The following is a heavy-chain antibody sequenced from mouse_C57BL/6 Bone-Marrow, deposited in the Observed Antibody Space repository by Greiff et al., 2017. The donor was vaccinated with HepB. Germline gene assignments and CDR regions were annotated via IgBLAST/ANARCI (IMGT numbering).Heavy chain of an antibody. CDR2: ISYDGSN. CDR1: GYSITSGYY. CDR3: AREAYYYGSLYFDY. V-gene: IGHV3-6*01. Sequence: EVQLMESGPGLVKPSQSLSLTCSVTGYSITSGYYWNWIRQFPGNKLEWMGYISYDGSNNYNPSLKNRISITRDTSKNQFFLKLNSVTTEDTATYYCAREAYYYGSLYFDYWGQGTTLTVSS. D-gene: IGHD1-1*01. J-gene: IGHJ2*01.